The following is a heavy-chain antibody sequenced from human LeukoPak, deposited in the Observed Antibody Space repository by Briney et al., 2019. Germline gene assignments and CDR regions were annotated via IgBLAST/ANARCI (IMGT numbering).Heavy chain of an antibody. Sequence: SVKVSCKASGGTFSSYAISWVRQAPGQGLEWMGGNIPIFGTANYAQKFQGRATITADKSTSTAYMELSSLRSEHTAVYYCARRVYDSSGYYGYWGQGTLVTVSS. V-gene: IGHV1-69*06. CDR2: NIPIFGTA. D-gene: IGHD3-22*01. J-gene: IGHJ4*02. CDR3: ARRVYDSSGYYGY. CDR1: GGTFSSYA.